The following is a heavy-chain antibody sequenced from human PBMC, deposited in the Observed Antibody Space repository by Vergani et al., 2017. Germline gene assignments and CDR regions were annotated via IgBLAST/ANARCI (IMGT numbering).Heavy chain of an antibody. J-gene: IGHJ5*02. CDR1: GYSFVSHW. CDR2: IYPGDSDT. CDR3: ATYPHQGGTYLGWFDP. D-gene: IGHD1-26*01. V-gene: IGHV5-51*03. Sequence: EVQLVPSGAEVKTPGESLKISCKGSGYSFVSHWIGWVRQMPGKGLEWMGVIYPGDSDTRYSPSFQGQVTISVDKSIDTAYLQWSSLEASDTAIYYCATYPHQGGTYLGWFDPWGQGTLVTVSS.